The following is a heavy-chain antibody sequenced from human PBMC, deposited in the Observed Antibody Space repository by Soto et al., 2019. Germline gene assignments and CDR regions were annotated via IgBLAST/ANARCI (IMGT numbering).Heavy chain of an antibody. D-gene: IGHD2-21*02. CDR3: ARVRFGDPFDF. CDR1: GYTFTNYG. J-gene: IGHJ4*02. V-gene: IGHV1-18*01. CDR2: FNPANRNT. Sequence: QVQLVQSGAEVKRPGTSVKVSCKVSGYTFTNYGINWVRQAPGQGLEWVGWFNPANRNTNYAQKFQDRFSMTTDTSTNTAYRELRGLRSDDTAVYYCARVRFGDPFDFWGQGTLVTVSS.